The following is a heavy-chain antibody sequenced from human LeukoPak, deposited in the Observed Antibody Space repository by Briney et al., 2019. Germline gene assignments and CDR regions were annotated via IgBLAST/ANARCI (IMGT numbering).Heavy chain of an antibody. CDR1: GGSISSAYY. CDR3: ARYDVWGSYRAFDY. V-gene: IGHV4-38-2*02. CDR2: MYHSGST. D-gene: IGHD3-16*02. Sequence: SETLSLTCTVSGGSISSAYYWGWIRQPPGKGLEWIGTMYHSGSTNYNPSLKSRVTISVDTSKNQFSLKLSSVTAADTAVYYCARYDVWGSYRAFDYWGQGTLVTVSS. J-gene: IGHJ4*02.